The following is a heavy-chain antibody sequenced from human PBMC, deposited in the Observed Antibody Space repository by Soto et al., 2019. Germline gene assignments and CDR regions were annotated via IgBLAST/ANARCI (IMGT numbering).Heavy chain of an antibody. D-gene: IGHD3-10*01. CDR2: SNHSEST. Sequence: SETLSLTCAVYGGSFSGYSWSWIRQPPGKGLEWIGESNHSESTNYNPTITSRVTITVDTSKIQFSLELSSATDADTAVYFCARVSGNSYYGMDVWSQGTTVTVSS. J-gene: IGHJ6*02. CDR3: ARVSGNSYYGMDV. CDR1: GGSFSGYS. V-gene: IGHV4-34*01.